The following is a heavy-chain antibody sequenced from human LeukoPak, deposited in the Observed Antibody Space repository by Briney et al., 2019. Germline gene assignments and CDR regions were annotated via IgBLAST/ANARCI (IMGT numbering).Heavy chain of an antibody. V-gene: IGHV4-59*01. CDR2: IYYSGST. Sequence: SETLSLTCTVSGGSISSYYWSWIRQPPGKGLEWIGYIYYSGSTNYNPSLKGRVTISVDTSKNQFSLKLSSVTAADTAVYYCARGSPVDAFDIWGQGTMVTVSS. CDR1: GGSISSYY. J-gene: IGHJ3*02. CDR3: ARGSPVDAFDI. D-gene: IGHD4-11*01.